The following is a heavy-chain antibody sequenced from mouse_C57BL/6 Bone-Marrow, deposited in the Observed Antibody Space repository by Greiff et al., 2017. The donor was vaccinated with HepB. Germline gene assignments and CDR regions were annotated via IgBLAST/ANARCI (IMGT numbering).Heavy chain of an antibody. CDR2: INPNNGGT. Sequence: QVQLQQPGAELVKPGASVKMSCKASGYTFTSYWITWVKQRPGQGLEWIGDINPNNGGTIYNQKFKGKATLTVDKSSSTAYMELRSLTSEDTAVYYCALRQLRLRYYFDYWGQGTTLTVSS. J-gene: IGHJ2*01. D-gene: IGHD3-2*02. V-gene: IGHV1-55*01. CDR3: ALRQLRLRYYFDY. CDR1: GYTFTSYW.